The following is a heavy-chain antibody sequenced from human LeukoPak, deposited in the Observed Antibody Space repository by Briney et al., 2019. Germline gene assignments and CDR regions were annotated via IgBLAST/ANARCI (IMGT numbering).Heavy chain of an antibody. CDR3: ARDHSSGWYDY. J-gene: IGHJ4*02. CDR2: INPSGGST. V-gene: IGHV1-46*01. Sequence: ASVKVSFKASGYTFTSYYMHWVRQAPGQGLEWMGIINPSGGSTSYAQKFQGRVTMTRDTSTSTVYMELSSLRSEDTAVYYCARDHSSGWYDYWGQGTLVTVSS. D-gene: IGHD6-19*01. CDR1: GYTFTSYY.